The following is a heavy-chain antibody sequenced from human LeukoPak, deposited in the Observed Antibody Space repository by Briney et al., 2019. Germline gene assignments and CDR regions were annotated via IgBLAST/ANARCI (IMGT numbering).Heavy chain of an antibody. Sequence: GGSLRLSCAGSGFSVSNYYMNWVRQAPGKGLEWVSLIRDSGETFYADSVKGRFTISRDNSKNTVYLQMNRLRVEDTAVYFCARDRTVTQVWVEFDSWGQGTLVTVSS. J-gene: IGHJ5*01. CDR2: IRDSGET. CDR1: GFSVSNYY. V-gene: IGHV3-66*03. D-gene: IGHD4-17*01. CDR3: ARDRTVTQVWVEFDS.